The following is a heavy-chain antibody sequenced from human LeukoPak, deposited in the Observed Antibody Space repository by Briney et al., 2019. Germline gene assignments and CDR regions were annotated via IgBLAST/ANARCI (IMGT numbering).Heavy chain of an antibody. V-gene: IGHV3-48*03. J-gene: IGHJ4*02. CDR3: AKDISIAVAGTPDY. CDR2: ISSSGTTI. Sequence: GGSLRLSCAASGFTFSSYEMNWVRQAPGKGLEWVADISSSGTTIHYADSLKGRFTISRDNAKNSLYLQMNSLRAEDTALYYCAKDISIAVAGTPDYWGQGTLVTVSS. CDR1: GFTFSSYE. D-gene: IGHD6-19*01.